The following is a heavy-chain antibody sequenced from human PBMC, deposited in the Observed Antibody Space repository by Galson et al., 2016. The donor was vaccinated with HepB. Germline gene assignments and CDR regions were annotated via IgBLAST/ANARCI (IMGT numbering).Heavy chain of an antibody. CDR1: GGSISSGGYY. CDR2: IYYTGTT. V-gene: IGHV4-31*03. D-gene: IGHD3-22*01. CDR3: AREGGFQAVTAYYYYFDL. Sequence: TLSLTCTVSGGSISSGGYYWSWIRQHPGKGLEWIGYIYYTGTTYYSPSLKSRVSISLDTSKSQFSLQLSSVTDADTAVYFCAREGGFQAVTAYYYYFDLWGRGTLGTVSS. J-gene: IGHJ2*01.